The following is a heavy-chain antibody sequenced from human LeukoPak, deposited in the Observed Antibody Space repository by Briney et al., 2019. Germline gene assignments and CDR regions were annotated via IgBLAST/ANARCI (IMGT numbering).Heavy chain of an antibody. CDR3: AKSVSTVTRYFDF. CDR2: ISGSGGPT. D-gene: IGHD4-17*01. Sequence: GGSLRLSCAASGFSFNTFAMIWVRQAPGKGLEWVSGISGSGGPTYYADSVKGRFTISRDNSRNTLYLQMNSLRAEDAAVYYCAKSVSTVTRYFDFRGQGTLVTVSS. CDR1: GFSFNTFA. V-gene: IGHV3-23*01. J-gene: IGHJ4*02.